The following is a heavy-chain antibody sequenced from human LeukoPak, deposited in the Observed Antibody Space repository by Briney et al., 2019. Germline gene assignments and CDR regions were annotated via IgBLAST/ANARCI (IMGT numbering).Heavy chain of an antibody. Sequence: RGVLRLSCAAYGFTFSSYGMHWVRQAPGKGLEWVAVISYDGSNKYYADSVKGRFTISRDNSKNTLYLQMNSLRAEDTAVYYCAKDRSGHYFDYWGQGTLVTVSS. V-gene: IGHV3-30*18. CDR3: AKDRSGHYFDY. CDR2: ISYDGSNK. D-gene: IGHD3-10*01. J-gene: IGHJ4*02. CDR1: GFTFSSYG.